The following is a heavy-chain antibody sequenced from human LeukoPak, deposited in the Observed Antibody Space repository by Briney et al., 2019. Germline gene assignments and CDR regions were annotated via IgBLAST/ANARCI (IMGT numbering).Heavy chain of an antibody. Sequence: SQTLSLTCAISGDSVSSNSAAWNWIRQSPSRGLEWLGRTYYRSKWYNDDAVSVKSRITINPDTSKNQFSLQLNSVTPEDTAVYYCARSVGHTAMVTWYDYWGQGTLVTVSS. CDR1: GDSVSSNSAA. D-gene: IGHD5-18*01. CDR3: ARSVGHTAMVTWYDY. V-gene: IGHV6-1*01. J-gene: IGHJ4*02. CDR2: TYYRSKWYN.